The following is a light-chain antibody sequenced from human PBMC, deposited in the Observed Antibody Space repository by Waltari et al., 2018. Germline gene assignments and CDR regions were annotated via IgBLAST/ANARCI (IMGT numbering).Light chain of an antibody. V-gene: IGLV2-8*01. J-gene: IGLJ3*02. CDR1: SSDY. CDR2: EVS. Sequence: QSALTQPPSASGSPGQSVTISCTGTSSDYVSWFQHHPGKAPKLMIYEVSKRPSGVPLGFSGSKLGSTASLTVSGLQAGDEAHYYCSSYADNTLVFGGGTKLTVL. CDR3: SSYADNTLV.